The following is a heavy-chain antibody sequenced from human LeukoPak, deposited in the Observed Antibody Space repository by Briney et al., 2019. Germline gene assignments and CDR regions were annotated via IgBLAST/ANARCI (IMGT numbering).Heavy chain of an antibody. J-gene: IGHJ4*02. CDR1: GGSISSYY. V-gene: IGHV4-59*01. D-gene: IGHD6-13*01. Sequence: KSSETLSLTCTVSGGSISSYYWSWIRQPPGKGLEWIGYIYYIRSTNYNPSLKSRVTISVDTSKNQFSLKLSSVTAADTAVYYCARYSSWYVDYWGQGTLVTVSS. CDR2: IYYIRST. CDR3: ARYSSWYVDY.